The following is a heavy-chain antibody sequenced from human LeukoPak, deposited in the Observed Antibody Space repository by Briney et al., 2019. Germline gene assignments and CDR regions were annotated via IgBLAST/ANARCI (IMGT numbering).Heavy chain of an antibody. V-gene: IGHV3-21*01. J-gene: IGHJ4*02. CDR2: ISSSSSYI. Sequence: GGSLRLSCAASGFTFSSYSMNWVCQAPGKGLEWVSSISSSSSYIYYADSVKGRFTISRDNAKNSVYLQMNSLRAEDTAVYFCARYGSGSNYRDPFDSWGQGTLVTVSS. D-gene: IGHD3-10*01. CDR3: ARYGSGSNYRDPFDS. CDR1: GFTFSSYS.